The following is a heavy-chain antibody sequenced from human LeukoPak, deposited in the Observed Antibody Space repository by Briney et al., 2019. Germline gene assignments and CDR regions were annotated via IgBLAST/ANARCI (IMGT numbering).Heavy chain of an antibody. CDR3: AKAVPRVGFTSLFDY. CDR1: GFTFSSCA. J-gene: IGHJ4*02. D-gene: IGHD1-26*01. V-gene: IGHV3-23*01. CDR2: ISGSGDST. Sequence: GGSLRLSCAASGFTFSSCAMSWVRQAPGKGLEWVAVISGSGDSTYHADSVKGRLTISRDNSKNTLYLQMNSLRAEDTAVYYCAKAVPRVGFTSLFDYWGQGTLVTVSS.